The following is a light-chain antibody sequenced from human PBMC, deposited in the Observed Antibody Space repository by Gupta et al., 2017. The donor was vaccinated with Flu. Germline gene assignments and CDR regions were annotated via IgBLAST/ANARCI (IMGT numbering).Light chain of an antibody. V-gene: IGKV1-5*03. CDR2: KAS. Sequence: SPSTLSASVGDRVTITCRASQSISIWLAWYQQKPGKAPKLLIYKASSLESGVPSRFSGSGSGTEFTLTISSLQPDDFATYYCQQDTGLWTFGQGTKVEIK. J-gene: IGKJ1*01. CDR1: QSISIW. CDR3: QQDTGLWT.